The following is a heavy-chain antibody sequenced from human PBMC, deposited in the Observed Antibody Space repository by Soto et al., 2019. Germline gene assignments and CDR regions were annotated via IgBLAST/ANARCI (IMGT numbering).Heavy chain of an antibody. J-gene: IGHJ4*02. Sequence: PSETLSLTCTVSGGSISSGDYYWSWIRQPPGKGLDWIGYIYYSGSTYYNPSLKSRVTISVDTSKNQFSLKLSSVTAADTAVYYCARESRSITIFGVVIDGLFDYWGQGTLVTVSS. CDR1: GGSISSGDYY. D-gene: IGHD3-3*01. V-gene: IGHV4-30-4*01. CDR2: IYYSGST. CDR3: ARESRSITIFGVVIDGLFDY.